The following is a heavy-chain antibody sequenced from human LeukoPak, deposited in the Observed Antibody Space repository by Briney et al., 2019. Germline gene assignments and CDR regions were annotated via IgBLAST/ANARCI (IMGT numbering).Heavy chain of an antibody. Sequence: GRSLRLSCAASGFNFSIYDMYWVRQAPAKGLEWVAFISYDGTSKYYADSVKGRFTISRDNSKNTLYLQMNSLRAEDTAVYYCAREYYDTSGSQGDYFDYWGQGTLVTVSS. V-gene: IGHV3-30-3*01. CDR1: GFNFSIYD. J-gene: IGHJ4*02. CDR2: ISYDGTSK. CDR3: AREYYDTSGSQGDYFDY. D-gene: IGHD3-22*01.